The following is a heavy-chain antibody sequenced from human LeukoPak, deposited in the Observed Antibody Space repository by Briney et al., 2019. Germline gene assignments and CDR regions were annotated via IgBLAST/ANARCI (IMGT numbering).Heavy chain of an antibody. D-gene: IGHD4-17*01. CDR1: GFTFSSYE. V-gene: IGHV3-48*03. Sequence: GRSLRLSCAASGFTFSSYEMNWVSQAPGKGLEWDSYITSSGNTIYYAESVKGRFTTSRDNAKNSLYLQMSSLRAEDTAVYYCARVTTMTTTGGPFDYWGQGTLVTVSS. J-gene: IGHJ4*02. CDR2: ITSSGNTI. CDR3: ARVTTMTTTGGPFDY.